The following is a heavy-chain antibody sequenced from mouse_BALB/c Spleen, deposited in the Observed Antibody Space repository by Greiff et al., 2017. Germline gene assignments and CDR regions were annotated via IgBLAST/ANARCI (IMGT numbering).Heavy chain of an antibody. V-gene: IGHV3-6*02. Sequence: EVKLLESGPGLVKPSQSLSLTCSVTGYSITSGYYWNWIRQFPGNKLEWMGYISYDGSNNYNPSLKNRISITRDTSKNQFFLKLNSVTTEDTATYYCASRQLPYYAMDYWGQGTSVTVSS. D-gene: IGHD4-1*02. J-gene: IGHJ4*01. CDR1: GYSITSGYY. CDR3: ASRQLPYYAMDY. CDR2: ISYDGSN.